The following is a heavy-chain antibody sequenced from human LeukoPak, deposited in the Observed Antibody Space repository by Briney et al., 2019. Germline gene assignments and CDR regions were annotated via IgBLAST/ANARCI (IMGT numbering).Heavy chain of an antibody. CDR1: GFTFSSYE. CDR2: ISSSGSTI. D-gene: IGHD7-27*01. J-gene: IGHJ4*02. CDR3: AKGVSEWGNLGN. V-gene: IGHV3-48*03. Sequence: GGSLRLSCAASGFTFSSYEMNWVRQAPGKGLEWVSYISSSGSTIYYADSVKGRFTISRDNAKNSLYLQMNSLRVEDTALYFCAKGVSEWGNLGNWGQGTLVTVSS.